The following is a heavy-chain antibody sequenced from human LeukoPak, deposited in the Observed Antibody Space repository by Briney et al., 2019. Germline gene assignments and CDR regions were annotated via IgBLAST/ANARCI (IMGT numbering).Heavy chain of an antibody. D-gene: IGHD2-21*02. CDR1: GGTFSSYA. J-gene: IGHJ4*02. CDR3: ARDHYHKIHSVMVTAPDY. CDR2: IIPIFGTA. V-gene: IGHV1-69*06. Sequence: SVRVSCKASGGTFSSYAISWVRQAPGQGLEWMGGIIPIFGTANYAQKFQGRVTITADKSTSTAYMELSSLRSEDTAVYYCARDHYHKIHSVMVTAPDYWGQGTLVIVSS.